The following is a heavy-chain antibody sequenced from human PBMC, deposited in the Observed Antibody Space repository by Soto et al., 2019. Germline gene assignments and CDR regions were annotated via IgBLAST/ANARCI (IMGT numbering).Heavy chain of an antibody. CDR1: GFTFSSYG. D-gene: IGHD2-2*02. CDR2: ISYDGSNK. CDR3: AYLHPKVVPAAISYYYYGMDV. Sequence: QVQLVESGGGVVQPGRSLRLSCAASGFTFSSYGMHWVRQAPGKGLEWVAVISYDGSNKYYADSVKGRFTISRDNSKNTLYLQMNSLRAEDTAVYYCAYLHPKVVPAAISYYYYGMDVWGQGTTVTVSS. V-gene: IGHV3-30*03. J-gene: IGHJ6*02.